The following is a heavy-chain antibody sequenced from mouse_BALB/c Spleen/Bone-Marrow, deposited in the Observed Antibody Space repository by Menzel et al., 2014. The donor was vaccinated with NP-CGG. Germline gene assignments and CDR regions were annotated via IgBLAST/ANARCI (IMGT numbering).Heavy chain of an antibody. D-gene: IGHD1-1*01. CDR1: GFAFSSYD. Sequence: EVQRVESGGGLVKPGGSLKLSCAASGFAFSSYDMSWVRQTPEKRLEWVAYISSGGGSTYYADTVKGRFTISRDNAKNTLYLQMSSLKSEDTAMYYCARQILRGFGYWGQGTPATVSA. J-gene: IGHJ3*02. CDR3: ARQILRGFGY. CDR2: ISSGGGST. V-gene: IGHV5-12-1*01.